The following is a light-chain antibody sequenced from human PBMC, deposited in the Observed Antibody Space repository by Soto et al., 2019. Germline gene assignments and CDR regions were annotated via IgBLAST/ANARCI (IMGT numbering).Light chain of an antibody. J-gene: IGLJ2*01. V-gene: IGLV2-8*01. Sequence: QSALTQPPSASGSPGQSVSISCTGTSSDIGGYNYVSWYQQHPGKAPKLIIYEVNKRPSGVPDRVSGSKSGNPASLTVSGLQAEDEADYYCCSYGGSNNMIFSGGTQLTVL. CDR2: EVN. CDR3: CSYGGSNNMI. CDR1: SSDIGGYNY.